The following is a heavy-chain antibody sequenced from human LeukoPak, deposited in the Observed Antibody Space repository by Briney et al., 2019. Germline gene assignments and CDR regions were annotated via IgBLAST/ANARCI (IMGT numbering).Heavy chain of an antibody. CDR3: ARGLHGAHVD. CDR2: INSDGSST. CDR1: GFTFSSHW. D-gene: IGHD4/OR15-4a*01. V-gene: IGHV3-74*01. Sequence: SGGSLRLSCAASGFTFSSHWMYWVRQGPGKGLVWVSRINSDGSSTSYADSVKGRFTISRDNAKNTLYLQMNSLRVEDTAIYYCARGLHGAHVDWGQGTLVTVSS. J-gene: IGHJ4*02.